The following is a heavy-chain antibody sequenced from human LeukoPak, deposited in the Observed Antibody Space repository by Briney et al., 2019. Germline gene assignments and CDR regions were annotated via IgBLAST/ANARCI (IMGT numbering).Heavy chain of an antibody. J-gene: IGHJ4*02. D-gene: IGHD6-6*01. Sequence: PGGSLRLSCAASGFTFSHYYMSWIRRAPGKGLEWLSSIRSSSSYRNYADSVKGRFTISRDNAKNSLYLQMNSLTAEDTAVYYCARDSDGSSSYYFDYWGQGTLVTVSS. CDR1: GFTFSHYY. CDR2: IRSSSSYR. CDR3: ARDSDGSSSYYFDY. V-gene: IGHV3-11*06.